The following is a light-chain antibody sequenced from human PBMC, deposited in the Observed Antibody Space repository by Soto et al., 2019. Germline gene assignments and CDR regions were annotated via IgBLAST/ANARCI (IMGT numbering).Light chain of an antibody. CDR3: QTWGTGIVI. CDR1: SGHSNYA. Sequence: QPVLTQSPSASASLGASVKLTCTLSSGHSNYAIAWHQQQPEKGPRYLMKLNRDGSHSKGDGIPNRFSGSCSGAERYLTISSLQSEDEADYYCQTWGTGIVIFGGGTKLTVL. J-gene: IGLJ2*01. V-gene: IGLV4-69*01. CDR2: LNRDGSH.